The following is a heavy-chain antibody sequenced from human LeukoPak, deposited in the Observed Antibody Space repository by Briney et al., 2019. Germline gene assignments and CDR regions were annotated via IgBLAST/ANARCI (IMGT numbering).Heavy chain of an antibody. J-gene: IGHJ4*02. CDR2: IRSKAYGGTT. V-gene: IGHV3-49*04. CDR1: GFTFGDYA. Sequence: GGSLRLSCTASGFTFGDYAMSWVRQAPGKGLEWVGFIRSKAYGGTTEYAASVKGRFTISRDDSKSIAYLQMNSLKTEDTAVYYCTRDQQRNYDFWSGYYGFDYWGQGTLVTVSS. CDR3: TRDQQRNYDFWSGYYGFDY. D-gene: IGHD3-3*01.